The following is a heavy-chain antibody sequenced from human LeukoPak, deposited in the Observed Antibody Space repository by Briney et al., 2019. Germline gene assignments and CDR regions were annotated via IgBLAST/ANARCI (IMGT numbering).Heavy chain of an antibody. V-gene: IGHV3-21*01. CDR2: ISSSSSYI. D-gene: IGHD3-3*01. CDR3: ARTITIFGVVGSAFDI. J-gene: IGHJ3*02. Sequence: GGSLRLSCAASGFTFSSYSMNWVRQAPGKGLEWVSSISSSSSYIYYADSVKGRFTISRDNAKNSLYLQMNSLRAEDTAVYYCARTITIFGVVGSAFDIWGQGTMVTVSS. CDR1: GFTFSSYS.